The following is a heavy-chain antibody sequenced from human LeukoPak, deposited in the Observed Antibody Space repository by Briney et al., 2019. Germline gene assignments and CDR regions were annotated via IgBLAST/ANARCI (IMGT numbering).Heavy chain of an antibody. D-gene: IGHD3-3*01. Sequence: LAGGSLRLSCAASGFTFSSYEMHWVRQPPGKGLEWVSYISSSDSTIYYADSVKGRFTISRDNAKNSLYLQMNSLRAEDTAVYYCARGKAEYYDFWSGLQTHDYWGQGTLVTVSS. CDR2: ISSSDSTI. V-gene: IGHV3-48*03. CDR3: ARGKAEYYDFWSGLQTHDY. J-gene: IGHJ4*02. CDR1: GFTFSSYE.